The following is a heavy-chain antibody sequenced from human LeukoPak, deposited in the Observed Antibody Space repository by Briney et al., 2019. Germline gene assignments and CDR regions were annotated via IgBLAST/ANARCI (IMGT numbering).Heavy chain of an antibody. CDR1: GGTFSSYA. J-gene: IGHJ5*02. Sequence: SVKVSCKASGGTFSSYAISWVRQAPGQGLEWMGGIIPIFGTANYAQKFQGRVTITADESTSTAYMELSSPRSEDTAVYYCASSAGDYGDYFNWFDPWGQGTLVTVSS. CDR2: IIPIFGTA. V-gene: IGHV1-69*13. D-gene: IGHD4-17*01. CDR3: ASSAGDYGDYFNWFDP.